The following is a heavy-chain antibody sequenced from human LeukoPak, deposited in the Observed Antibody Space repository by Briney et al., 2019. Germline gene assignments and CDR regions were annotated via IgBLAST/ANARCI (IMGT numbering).Heavy chain of an antibody. CDR3: ARVQGYTAMVYYFDY. CDR2: INPSGGST. V-gene: IGHV1-46*01. CDR1: GYTFTSYY. Sequence: ASVKASCKASGYTFTSYYMHWVRQAPGQGLEWMGIINPSGGSTSYAQKFQGRVTMTRDTSTSTVYMELSSLRSEDTAVYYCARVQGYTAMVYYFDYWGQGTLVTVSS. D-gene: IGHD5-18*01. J-gene: IGHJ4*02.